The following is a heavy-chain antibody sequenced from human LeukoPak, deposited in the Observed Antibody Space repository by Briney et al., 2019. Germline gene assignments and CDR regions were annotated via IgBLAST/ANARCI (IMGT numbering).Heavy chain of an antibody. D-gene: IGHD3-10*01. CDR1: GFTFSTYS. CDR2: ISGGGSYI. CDR3: ARDRVASGRFGEVAS. J-gene: IGHJ5*02. Sequence: GGSLRLSCAASGFTFSTYSMNWVRQAPGKGLEWVSFISGGGSYIYYAESVKGRFTISRDSAKNSLYLQMNSLRAEDTAIYYCARDRVASGRFGEVASWGQGTLVTVSS. V-gene: IGHV3-21*01.